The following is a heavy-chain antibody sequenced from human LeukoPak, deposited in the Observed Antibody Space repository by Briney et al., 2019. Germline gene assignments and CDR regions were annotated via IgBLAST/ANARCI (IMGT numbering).Heavy chain of an antibody. J-gene: IGHJ4*02. Sequence: GGSLRLSCAASGFTFSSYGMHWVRQAPGKGLEWVAVIWHDGSNINYGDSVKGRFTISRDNSKNMLFLQMNGLRAEDTALYYCVRDNPSGYNSGWPLGHWGQGTLVTVSS. V-gene: IGHV3-33*08. CDR3: VRDNPSGYNSGWPLGH. CDR1: GFTFSSYG. D-gene: IGHD6-19*01. CDR2: IWHDGSNI.